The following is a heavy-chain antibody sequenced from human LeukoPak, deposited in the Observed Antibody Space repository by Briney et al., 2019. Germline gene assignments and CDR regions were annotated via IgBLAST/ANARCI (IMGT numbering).Heavy chain of an antibody. CDR2: ISGSGGST. J-gene: IGHJ5*02. V-gene: IGHV3-23*01. Sequence: GRSLRLSCAASGFTFSSYAMSWVRQAPGKGLEWVSAISGSGGSTYYADSVKGRFTISRDNSKNTLYLQMNSLRAEDTAVYYCAKASVVVVVAATLSSWFDPWGQGTLVTVSS. CDR1: GFTFSSYA. CDR3: AKASVVVVVAATLSSWFDP. D-gene: IGHD2-15*01.